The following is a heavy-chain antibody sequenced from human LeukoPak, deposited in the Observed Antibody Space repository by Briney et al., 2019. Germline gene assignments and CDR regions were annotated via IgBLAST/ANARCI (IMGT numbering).Heavy chain of an antibody. V-gene: IGHV1-69*13. CDR1: GGTFSSYA. J-gene: IGHJ6*03. CDR3: ARVEDIVVVPAALGPPHYYYMDV. Sequence: ASVKVSCKASGGTFSSYAISWVRQAPGQGLEWMGGIIPIFGTANYAQKFQGRVTITADESTSTAYMELSSLRSEDTAVYYCARVEDIVVVPAALGPPHYYYMDVWGKGTTVTVSS. CDR2: IIPIFGTA. D-gene: IGHD2-2*01.